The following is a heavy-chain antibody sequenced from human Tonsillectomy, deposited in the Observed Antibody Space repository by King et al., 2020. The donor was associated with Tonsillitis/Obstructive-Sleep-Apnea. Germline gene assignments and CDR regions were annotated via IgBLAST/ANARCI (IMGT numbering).Heavy chain of an antibody. CDR3: AKDQGGSGNPSDYYYYGMDV. J-gene: IGHJ6*02. V-gene: IGHV3-30*18. CDR2: ISYDGSNK. D-gene: IGHD3-10*01. CDR1: GFTFSSYG. Sequence: VQLVESGGGVVQPGRSLRLSCAASGFTFSSYGMHWVRQAPGKGLEWVAVISYDGSNKYYAESVKGRFTISRDNSKNTLYLQMNSLRAEDTAVYYCAKDQGGSGNPSDYYYYGMDVWGQGTTVTVSS.